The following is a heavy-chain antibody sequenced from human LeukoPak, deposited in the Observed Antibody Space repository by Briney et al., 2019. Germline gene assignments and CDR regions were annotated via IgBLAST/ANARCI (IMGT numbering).Heavy chain of an antibody. V-gene: IGHV3-23*01. J-gene: IGHJ1*01. CDR2: ISGSGGST. Sequence: GGSLRLSCAASGFTFSSYATSWVRQAPGKGLEWVSAISGSGGSTYYADSVKGRFTISRDNSKNTLYLQMNSLRAEDTAVYYCAKDLYSSGWVAQHWGQGTLVTVSS. CDR3: AKDLYSSGWVAQH. CDR1: GFTFSSYA. D-gene: IGHD6-19*01.